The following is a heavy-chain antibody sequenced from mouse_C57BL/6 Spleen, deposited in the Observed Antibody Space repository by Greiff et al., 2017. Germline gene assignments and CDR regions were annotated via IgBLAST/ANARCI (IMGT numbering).Heavy chain of an antibody. J-gene: IGHJ3*01. CDR3: ASGEGEYGNWFAY. V-gene: IGHV3-6*01. Sequence: EVQRVESGPGLVKPSQSLSLTCSVTGYSITSGYYWNWIRQFPGNKLEWMGYISYDGSNNYNPSLKNRISITRDTTKNQFFLKLNSVTTEDTATYDCASGEGEYGNWFAYWGQGTLVTVSA. D-gene: IGHD2-10*02. CDR1: GYSITSGYY. CDR2: ISYDGSN.